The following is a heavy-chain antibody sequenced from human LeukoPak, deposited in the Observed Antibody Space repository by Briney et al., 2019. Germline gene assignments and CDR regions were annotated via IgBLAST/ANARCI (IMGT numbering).Heavy chain of an antibody. CDR3: AKDGAGEAASAGDY. D-gene: IGHD6-13*01. CDR2: ISYDGSNK. J-gene: IGHJ4*02. CDR1: GFTFSSDG. V-gene: IGHV3-30*18. Sequence: GGSLRVSCAASGFTFSSDGMHWVRQAPGKGLEWVAVISYDGSNKYYADSVKGRFTISRDNSKNTLYLQMNSLRAEDTAVYYCAKDGAGEAASAGDYWGQGTLVTVSS.